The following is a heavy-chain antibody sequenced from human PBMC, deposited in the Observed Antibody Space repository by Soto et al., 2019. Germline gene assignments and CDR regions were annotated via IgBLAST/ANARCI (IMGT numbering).Heavy chain of an antibody. J-gene: IGHJ4*02. CDR3: ARRWHKDY. CDR2: INSDGSST. D-gene: IGHD2-15*01. CDR1: GFGFRKYY. Sequence: SLRLYCAASGFGFRKYYMHWVRQAPGKGLVWVSRINSDGSSTNYADSVKGRFTISRDNAKNTLYLQMNSLRAEDTAVYYCARRWHKDYWGQGTLVTVSS. V-gene: IGHV3-74*01.